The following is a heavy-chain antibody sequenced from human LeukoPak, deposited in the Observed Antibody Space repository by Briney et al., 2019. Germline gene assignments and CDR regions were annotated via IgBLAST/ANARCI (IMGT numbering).Heavy chain of an antibody. D-gene: IGHD3-10*01. CDR3: AKKHYFGSGSYEY. CDR1: GFTFSSYW. V-gene: IGHV3-7*03. J-gene: IGHJ4*02. Sequence: PGGSLRLSCAASGFTFSSYWMNWARQAPGKGLEWVASINHNGNVNYYVDSVKGRFTISRDNSKNTLYLQMNSLRAEDTAVYYCAKKHYFGSGSYEYWGQGTLVTVSS. CDR2: INHNGNVN.